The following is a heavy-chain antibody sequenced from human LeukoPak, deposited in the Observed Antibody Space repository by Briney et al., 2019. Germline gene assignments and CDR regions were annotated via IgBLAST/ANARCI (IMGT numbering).Heavy chain of an antibody. CDR3: ARVRKQWLVHGGGIYYYYMDV. CDR1: GFTFSSYS. V-gene: IGHV3-21*01. J-gene: IGHJ6*03. D-gene: IGHD6-19*01. Sequence: GGSLRLSCAASGFTFSSYSMNWVRQAPGKGLEWVSSISSSSSYIYYADSVKGRFTISRDNAKNSLYLQMNSLRAEDTAVYYCARVRKQWLVHGGGIYYYYMDVWGKGTTVTISS. CDR2: ISSSSSYI.